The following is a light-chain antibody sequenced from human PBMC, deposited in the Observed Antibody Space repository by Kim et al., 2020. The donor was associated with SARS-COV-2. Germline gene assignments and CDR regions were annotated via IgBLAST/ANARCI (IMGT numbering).Light chain of an antibody. CDR1: KRVSRD. CDR3: QQRSSWT. V-gene: IGKV3-11*01. J-gene: IGKJ1*01. CDR2: DAS. Sequence: LYLPPGERATRAGRASKRVSRDLAWYQQRPGPAPRLLIYDASNRATGIPARFSGSGSGTDFTLTISSLEPEDFAVYYCQQRSSWTFGQGTKVDIK.